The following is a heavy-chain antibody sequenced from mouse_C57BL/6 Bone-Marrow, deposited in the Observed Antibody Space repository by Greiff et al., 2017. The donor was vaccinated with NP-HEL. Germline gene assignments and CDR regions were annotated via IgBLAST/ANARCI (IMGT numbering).Heavy chain of an antibody. J-gene: IGHJ4*01. Sequence: LVEPGASVKMSCKASGYTFTDYNMHWVKQSHGKSLEWIGYINPNNGGTSYNQKFKGKATLTVNKSSSTAYMELRSLTSEDSAVYYCARSAITTVVPMDYWGQGTSVTVSS. V-gene: IGHV1-22*01. CDR3: ARSAITTVVPMDY. CDR2: INPNNGGT. D-gene: IGHD1-1*01. CDR1: GYTFTDYN.